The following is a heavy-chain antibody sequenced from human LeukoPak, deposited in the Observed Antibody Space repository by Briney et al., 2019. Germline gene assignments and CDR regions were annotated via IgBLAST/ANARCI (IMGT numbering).Heavy chain of an antibody. D-gene: IGHD2-2*01. CDR1: GFTFSSYA. V-gene: IGHV3-23*01. CDR3: AKETSIVVVPAASDY. J-gene: IGHJ4*02. CDR2: ISGSGGST. Sequence: GGSLRLSCAASGFTFSSYAMNWVRQAPGKGLGWVSAISGSGGSTYYADSVKGRFAISRDNSKNTLYLQMNSLRAEDTAVYYCAKETSIVVVPAASDYWGQGTLVTVSS.